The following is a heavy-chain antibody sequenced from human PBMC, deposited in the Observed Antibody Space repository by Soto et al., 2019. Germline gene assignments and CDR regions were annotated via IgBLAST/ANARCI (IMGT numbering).Heavy chain of an antibody. V-gene: IGHV3-23*01. J-gene: IGHJ4*02. Sequence: GGSLRLSCAASGFTFSSYAMSWVRQAPGKGLEWVSAISGSGGSTYYADSVKGRFTISRDNSKNTLYLQMNSLRAEETAVYYCAKDMVGATYFDYWGQGTLVTVSS. CDR2: ISGSGGST. CDR1: GFTFSSYA. D-gene: IGHD1-26*01. CDR3: AKDMVGATYFDY.